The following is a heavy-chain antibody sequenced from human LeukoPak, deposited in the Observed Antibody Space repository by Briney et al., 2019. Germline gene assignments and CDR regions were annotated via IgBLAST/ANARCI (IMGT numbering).Heavy chain of an antibody. V-gene: IGHV3-30-3*01. CDR1: GFTFSSYA. D-gene: IGHD2-21*02. Sequence: PGGSLRLSCAASGFTFSSYAMHWVRQAPGKGLEWVAVISYDGSNKYYADSVKGRFTISRDNSKNTLYLQMNSLRAEDTAVYYCARGGPYCGGDCRRPFDYWGQGTLVTVSS. J-gene: IGHJ4*02. CDR2: ISYDGSNK. CDR3: ARGGPYCGGDCRRPFDY.